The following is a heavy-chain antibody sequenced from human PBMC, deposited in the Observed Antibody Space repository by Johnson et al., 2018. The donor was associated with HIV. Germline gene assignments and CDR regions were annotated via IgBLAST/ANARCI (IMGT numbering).Heavy chain of an antibody. V-gene: IGHV3-30*18. CDR3: AKANVSGSYWAFDI. CDR2: ISYDGSNK. Sequence: ASGFTFSSYGMHWVRQAPGKGLEWVAVISYDGSNKYYADSVKGRFTISRDNSKNTLYLQMNSLRAEDTAVYYCAKANVSGSYWAFDIWGQGTMVTVSS. D-gene: IGHD3-10*01. J-gene: IGHJ3*02. CDR1: GFTFSSYG.